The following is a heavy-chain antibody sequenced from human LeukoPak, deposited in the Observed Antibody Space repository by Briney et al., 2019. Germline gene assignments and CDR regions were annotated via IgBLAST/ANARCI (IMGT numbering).Heavy chain of an antibody. CDR3: ARGKENYDYVWVSSRLGWH. V-gene: IGHV3-23*01. CDR2: ISGSGGST. Sequence: GGSLRLSCAASGFTFSRYDMIWVRQAPGKGLEWVSGISGSGGSTYYADSVKGRFSISRDKSKNTLYLQMNFVGAADTAVYYCARGKENYDYVWVSSRLGWHWGQGTLVTVSS. J-gene: IGHJ4*02. CDR1: GFTFSRYD. D-gene: IGHD3-16*01.